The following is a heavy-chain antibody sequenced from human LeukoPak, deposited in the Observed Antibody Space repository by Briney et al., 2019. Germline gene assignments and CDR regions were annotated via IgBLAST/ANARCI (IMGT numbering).Heavy chain of an antibody. J-gene: IGHJ6*04. Sequence: GALRLSCEASGFTFSTYSMNWVRQAPGEGLEWVSSISSGSTDIYHADSVKGRFTISRDNAKNSLYLQMNSLRAEDTAVYYCAELGITIIGGVWGKGTTVTISS. CDR1: GFTFSTYS. V-gene: IGHV3-21*01. CDR3: AELGITIIGGV. CDR2: ISSGSTDI. D-gene: IGHD3-10*02.